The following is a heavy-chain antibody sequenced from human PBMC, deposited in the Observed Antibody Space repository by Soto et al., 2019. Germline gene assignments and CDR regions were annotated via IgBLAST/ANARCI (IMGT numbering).Heavy chain of an antibody. Sequence: SETLSLTCTVSGDSITNYYRSWMRLPAGQGLEWIGRIYSNGNTYYNPSLKSRVSMSVDTSKNQFSLILKSVTAADTAVYYCARGGAVATTAHFDHWGQGTLVTVSS. J-gene: IGHJ4*02. CDR3: ARGGAVATTAHFDH. CDR2: IYSNGNT. D-gene: IGHD5-12*01. V-gene: IGHV4-4*07. CDR1: GDSITNYY.